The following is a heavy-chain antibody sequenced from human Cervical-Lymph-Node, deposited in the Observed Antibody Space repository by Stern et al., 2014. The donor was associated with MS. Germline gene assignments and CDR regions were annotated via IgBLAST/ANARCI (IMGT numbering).Heavy chain of an antibody. Sequence: EVQLVESGGGLVQPGGSLRLSCAASGFSFTSYVMNWLRQGPGKGLEWVSTISPSGGATFYADSVKGRFSISRDNSKNTLYLQMNSLRADDTAIYYCAERGANWGAFDIWGQGTTVTVSS. CDR3: AERGANWGAFDI. J-gene: IGHJ3*02. D-gene: IGHD3-16*01. CDR2: ISPSGGAT. CDR1: GFSFTSYV. V-gene: IGHV3-23*04.